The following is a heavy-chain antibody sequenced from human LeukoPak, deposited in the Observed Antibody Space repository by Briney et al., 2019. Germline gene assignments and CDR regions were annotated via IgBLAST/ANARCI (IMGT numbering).Heavy chain of an antibody. V-gene: IGHV3-48*03. CDR1: GFTFRSYE. J-gene: IGHJ4*02. CDR2: ISSSGSTI. D-gene: IGHD1-26*01. CDR3: ARLVGATEDY. Sequence: GGSLRLSCAASGFTFRSYETNWVRQAPGKGLEWVSYISSSGSTIYYADSVKGRFTISRDNARNSLYLQMNSLRAEDTAVYYCARLVGATEDYWGQGTLVTVSS.